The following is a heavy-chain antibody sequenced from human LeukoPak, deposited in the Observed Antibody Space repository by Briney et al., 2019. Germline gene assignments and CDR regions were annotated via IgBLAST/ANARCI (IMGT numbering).Heavy chain of an antibody. CDR1: GGTFSSYA. D-gene: IGHD1-20*01. CDR2: IIPILGIA. CDR3: ASTPNWNDASRWFDP. J-gene: IGHJ5*02. Sequence: ASVKVSCKASGGTFSSYAISWVRQAPGQGLEWMGRIIPILGIANYAQKFQGRVTITADKSTSTAYMEPSSLRSEDTAVYYCASTPNWNDASRWFDPWGQGTLVTVSS. V-gene: IGHV1-69*04.